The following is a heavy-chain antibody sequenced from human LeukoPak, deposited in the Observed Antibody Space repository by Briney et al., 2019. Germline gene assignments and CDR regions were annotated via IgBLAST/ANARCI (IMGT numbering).Heavy chain of an antibody. CDR2: INPNSGGT. D-gene: IGHD6-19*01. J-gene: IGHJ4*02. Sequence: ASVKVSCKASGYTFTGYYMHWVRQAPGQGLEWMGWINPNSGGTNYAQKFQGRVTMTGDTSISTAYMELSRLRSDDTAVYYCARVVRRLNSSGWYALHYWGQGTLVTVSS. CDR3: ARVVRRLNSSGWYALHY. CDR1: GYTFTGYY. V-gene: IGHV1-2*02.